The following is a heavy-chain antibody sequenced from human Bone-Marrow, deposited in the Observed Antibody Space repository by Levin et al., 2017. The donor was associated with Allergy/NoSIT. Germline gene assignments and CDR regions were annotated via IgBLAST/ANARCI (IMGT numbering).Heavy chain of an antibody. J-gene: IGHJ4*02. V-gene: IGHV3-9*01. D-gene: IGHD3-10*01. CDR2: IGSNNKAI. CDR3: TRGPLLSLWFGELSGYFDH. Sequence: RSGGSLRLSCVVSGFNFEDYAVHWVRQVPGKGLEWVSGIGSNNKAIGYAESVKGRVTISRDDAKNSLFLQLNSLRLEDSAFYFCTRGPLLSLWFGELSGYFDHWGQGTPVTVSP. CDR1: GFNFEDYA.